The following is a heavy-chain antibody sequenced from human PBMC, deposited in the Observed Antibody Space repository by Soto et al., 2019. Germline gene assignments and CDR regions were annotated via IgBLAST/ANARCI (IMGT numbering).Heavy chain of an antibody. J-gene: IGHJ4*02. D-gene: IGHD5-18*01. CDR1: GFTFSSYS. CDR2: ISSSSSYI. Sequence: PGGSLRLSCAASGFTFSSYSMNWVRQAPGKGLEWVSSISSSSSYIYYADSVKGRFTISRDNAKNSLYLQMNSLRAEDTAVYYCARDLMDTAMAPYYFDYWGPGTLVTVSS. CDR3: ARDLMDTAMAPYYFDY. V-gene: IGHV3-21*01.